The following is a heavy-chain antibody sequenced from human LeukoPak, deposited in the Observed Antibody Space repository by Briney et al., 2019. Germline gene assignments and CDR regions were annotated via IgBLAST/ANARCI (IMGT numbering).Heavy chain of an antibody. Sequence: SQTLSLTCTVSGGSISSGSYYWSWIRPPAGKGLEWIGRIYTSGSTNYNPSLKSRVTISVDTSKNQFSLKPSSVTAADTAVYYCVGSSSGLPFDYWGQGTLVTVSS. CDR3: VGSSSGLPFDY. V-gene: IGHV4-61*02. CDR1: GGSISSGSYY. D-gene: IGHD3-22*01. J-gene: IGHJ4*02. CDR2: IYTSGST.